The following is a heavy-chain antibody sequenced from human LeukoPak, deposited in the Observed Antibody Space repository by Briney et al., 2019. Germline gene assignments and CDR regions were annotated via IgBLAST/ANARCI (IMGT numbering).Heavy chain of an antibody. CDR3: ARTPPDYGIDY. CDR2: MSPNSGNT. V-gene: IGHV1-8*01. D-gene: IGHD4-17*01. J-gene: IGHJ4*02. Sequence: ASVKVSCKPSGYTFISYGISWVRQAPGQGLEWMGWMSPNSGNTGYAQKFQGRITMTKSTSMSTAYMELSDLESEDTAVYYCARTPPDYGIDYWGQGTLVTVSS. CDR1: GYTFISYG.